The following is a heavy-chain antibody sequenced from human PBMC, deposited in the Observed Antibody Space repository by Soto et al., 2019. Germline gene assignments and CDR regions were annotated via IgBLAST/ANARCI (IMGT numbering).Heavy chain of an antibody. CDR3: ARDHSSVWVSWYDP. Sequence: SETLSLTCTVSGGSISSYYWSWIRQAPGKKLEWIGYIYSSGTTNYNPSLKSRDTMSRDTSKNQFSLKLSSVTTADTAVYYCARDHSSVWVSWYDPWGQGTLVTVSS. CDR2: IYSSGTT. CDR1: GGSISSYY. J-gene: IGHJ5*02. D-gene: IGHD3-22*01. V-gene: IGHV4-59*01.